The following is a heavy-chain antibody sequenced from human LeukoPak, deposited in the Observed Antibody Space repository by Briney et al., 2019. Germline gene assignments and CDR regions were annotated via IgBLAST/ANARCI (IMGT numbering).Heavy chain of an antibody. V-gene: IGHV3-74*01. Sequence: GGSLRLSCAASGFTFSSYWMHWVRQAPGKGLVWVSRINSDGSSTSYADSVKGRFTISRDNAKNTLYLQMNSLRAEDTALYYCAKENYYDSIRASTYFDYWGQGTLVTVSS. CDR1: GFTFSSYW. J-gene: IGHJ4*02. D-gene: IGHD3-22*01. CDR2: INSDGSST. CDR3: AKENYYDSIRASTYFDY.